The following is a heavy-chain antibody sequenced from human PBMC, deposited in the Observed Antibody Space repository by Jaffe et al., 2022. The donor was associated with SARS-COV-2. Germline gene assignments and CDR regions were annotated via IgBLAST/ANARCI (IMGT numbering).Heavy chain of an antibody. CDR1: GGSISNNY. V-gene: IGHV4-59*01. D-gene: IGHD6-19*01. CDR3: ARSIAVAGLFGY. CDR2: IYYSGST. Sequence: QVQLQESGPGLVKPSETLSLTCTVSGGSISNNYWSWIRQPPGKGLEWIGYIYYSGSTSYNPSLKSRVTISVDTSKNQFSLKLSSVTAADTAVYYCARSIAVAGLFGYWGQGTLVTVSS. J-gene: IGHJ4*02.